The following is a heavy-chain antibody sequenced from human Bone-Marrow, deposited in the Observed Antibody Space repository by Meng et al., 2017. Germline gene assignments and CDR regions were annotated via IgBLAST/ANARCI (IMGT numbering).Heavy chain of an antibody. V-gene: IGHV4-61*02. CDR3: ARGLTMIGRYFDY. D-gene: IGHD3-22*01. Sequence: SETLSLTCTVSGGSISSGSYYWSWIRQPAGKGLEWIRRIYTSGSTNYNPSLKSRVTISVDTSKNQFSLKLSSVTAADTAVYYCARGLTMIGRYFDYWGQGTLVTVSS. J-gene: IGHJ4*02. CDR1: GGSISSGSYY. CDR2: IYTSGST.